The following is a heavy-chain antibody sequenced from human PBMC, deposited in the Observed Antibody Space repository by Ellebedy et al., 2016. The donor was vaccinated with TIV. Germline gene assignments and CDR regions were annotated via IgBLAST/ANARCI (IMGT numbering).Heavy chain of an antibody. J-gene: IGHJ6*02. CDR1: GFSFSAYV. Sequence: GESLKISCATSGFSFSAYVTHWVRQAPGKGLEWVAVKSTDGSKKFYVDSVNVRFTISEDISKSTLYLQMNSLRPEDTAVYYRARKDAMDVWGQGTTVIVSS. CDR3: ARKDAMDV. CDR2: KSTDGSKK. V-gene: IGHV3-30-3*01.